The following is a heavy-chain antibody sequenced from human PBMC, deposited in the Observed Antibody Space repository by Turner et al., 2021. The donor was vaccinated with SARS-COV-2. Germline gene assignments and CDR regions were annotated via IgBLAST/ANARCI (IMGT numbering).Heavy chain of an antibody. CDR3: AKELLEVSYLGGADH. CDR2: ITWNGDHV. D-gene: IGHD3-3*01. Sequence: EVKLVESGGGLVQPGRSLRLSCVTSGFRFGDYAMHWVLQAPGNGLECVSGITWNGDHVGYADFEKGRFTVSRDNGKNTLDLEMDRLRVEDTAFYCCAKELLEVSYLGGADHWCLGTLVTVS. CDR1: GFRFGDYA. V-gene: IGHV3-9*01. J-gene: IGHJ4*02.